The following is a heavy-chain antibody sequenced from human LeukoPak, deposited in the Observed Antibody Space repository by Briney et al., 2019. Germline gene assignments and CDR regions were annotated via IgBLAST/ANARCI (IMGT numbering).Heavy chain of an antibody. J-gene: IGHJ4*02. Sequence: SETLSLTCAVYGGSFSGYYWSWIRQPPGKGLEWIGEINHSGSTNYNPSLKSRVTISVDTSKNQFSLKLSSVTAADTAVYYCARGPGDLWGQGTLVTVSS. V-gene: IGHV4-34*01. D-gene: IGHD3-16*01. CDR1: GGSFSGYY. CDR2: INHSGST. CDR3: ARGPGDL.